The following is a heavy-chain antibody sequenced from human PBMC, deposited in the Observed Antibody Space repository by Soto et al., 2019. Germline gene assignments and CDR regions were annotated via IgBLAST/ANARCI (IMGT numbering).Heavy chain of an antibody. CDR3: AKDVNWNDPHHYMDV. J-gene: IGHJ6*03. V-gene: IGHV3-9*01. CDR2: ISWNGGII. CDR1: GFTFGDYA. D-gene: IGHD1-1*01. Sequence: EVQLVESGGGLVQPGRSLRLSCAASGFTFGDYAMLWVRQVPGKGLEWVAGISWNGGIIHYADSVKGRFTISRDNTKNSLYLQMNSLRPEDTALYCCAKDVNWNDPHHYMDVWGKGATVTVSS.